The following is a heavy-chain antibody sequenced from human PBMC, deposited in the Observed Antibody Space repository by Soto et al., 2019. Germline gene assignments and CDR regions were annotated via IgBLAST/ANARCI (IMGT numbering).Heavy chain of an antibody. CDR2: ISGSGGST. Sequence: EVQLLESGGGLVQPGGSLRLSCAASGFTFSSYAMSWVRQAPGKGLKWVSAISGSGGSTYYADSVKGRFTISRDNSKNTLYLQMNSLRAEDTAVYYCAKALSFGSCFDYWGQGTLVTVSS. CDR3: AKALSFGSCFDY. CDR1: GFTFSSYA. J-gene: IGHJ4*02. D-gene: IGHD3-10*01. V-gene: IGHV3-23*01.